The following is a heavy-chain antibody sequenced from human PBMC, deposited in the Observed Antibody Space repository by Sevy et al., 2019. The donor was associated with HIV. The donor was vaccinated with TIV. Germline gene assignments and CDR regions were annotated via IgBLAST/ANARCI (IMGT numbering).Heavy chain of an antibody. D-gene: IGHD3-22*01. CDR2: IYGTGGFT. CDR3: AGARFDSSGSFDAFDI. V-gene: IGHV3-23*01. J-gene: IGHJ3*02. Sequence: GGSLRLSCKPSGFTFANYAMNWVRQAPGKGLEWVSTIYGTGGFTYYADSVKGRFTISRDNSKNTLYRQMNSLRTEDTAIYYCAGARFDSSGSFDAFDIWGQGTMVTVSS. CDR1: GFTFANYA.